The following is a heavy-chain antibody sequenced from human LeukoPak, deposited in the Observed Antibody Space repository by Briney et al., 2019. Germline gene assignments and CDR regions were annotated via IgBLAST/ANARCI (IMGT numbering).Heavy chain of an antibody. CDR2: IIPIFGTA. J-gene: IGHJ4*02. Sequence: SVKVSCKASEGTFSSYAISWVRQAPGQGLEWMGGIIPIFGTANFAQKFQGRVTITADESTSTAYMELSSLRSEDTAVYYCARTDLGNVAFDYWGQGTLVTVSS. CDR1: EGTFSSYA. D-gene: IGHD3-16*01. V-gene: IGHV1-69*13. CDR3: ARTDLGNVAFDY.